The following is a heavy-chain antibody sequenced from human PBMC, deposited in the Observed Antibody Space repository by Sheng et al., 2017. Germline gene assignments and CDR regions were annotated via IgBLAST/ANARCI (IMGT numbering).Heavy chain of an antibody. CDR2: IYHSGST. Sequence: QVQLQESGPGLVKPSETLSLTCAVSGYSISSGYYWGWIRQPPGKGLEWIGNIYHSGSTYYNPSLKSRVTISVDTSKNQFSLKLSSVTAADTAVYYCARVDYYDSSGYYPTGNYFDYWGQGTLVTVSS. CDR1: GYSISSGYY. CDR3: ARVDYYDSSGYYPTGNYFDY. V-gene: IGHV4-38-2*01. J-gene: IGHJ4*02. D-gene: IGHD3-22*01.